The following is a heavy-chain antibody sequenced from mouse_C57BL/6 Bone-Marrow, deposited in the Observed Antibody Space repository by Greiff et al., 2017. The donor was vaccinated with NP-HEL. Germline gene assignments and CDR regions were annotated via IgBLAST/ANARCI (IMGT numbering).Heavy chain of an antibody. CDR2: INPNNGGT. D-gene: IGHD4-1*01. J-gene: IGHJ3*01. Sequence: EVQLQQSGPELVKPGASVKISCKASGYTFTDYYMNWVKQSHGKSLEWIGDINPNNGGTSYNQKFKGKATLTVDKSSSTAYMELRSLTSEDSAVYYCARSGWDPPWFAYWGQGTLVTVSA. CDR1: GYTFTDYY. V-gene: IGHV1-26*01. CDR3: ARSGWDPPWFAY.